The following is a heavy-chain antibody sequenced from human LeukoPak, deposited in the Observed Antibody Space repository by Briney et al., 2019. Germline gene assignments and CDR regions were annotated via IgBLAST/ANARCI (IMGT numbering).Heavy chain of an antibody. CDR1: GFTFSNYA. CDR3: AKTLSSYGGSDY. Sequence: GGSLRLSCAASGFTFSNYAMSWVRQAPGTGLDWVSTISGSGSSTYYADSVKGRFTISRDISENTLYLQMNSLRAEDTAVYYCAKTLSSYGGSDYWGQGTLVTVSS. V-gene: IGHV3-23*01. CDR2: ISGSGSST. J-gene: IGHJ4*02. D-gene: IGHD4-23*01.